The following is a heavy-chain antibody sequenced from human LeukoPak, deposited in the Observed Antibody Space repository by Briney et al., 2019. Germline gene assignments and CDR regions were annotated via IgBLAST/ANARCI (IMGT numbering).Heavy chain of an antibody. J-gene: IGHJ4*02. D-gene: IGHD3-16*01. CDR1: GGTFSSYA. CDR3: ARDRAFGVDFDY. Sequence: GASVKVSCKASGGTFSSYAISWVRQAPGQGLEWMGGIIPIFGTANYAQKFQGRVTITTDESTSTAYMELSSLRSEDTAVYYCARDRAFGVDFDYWGQGTLVTVSS. CDR2: IIPIFGTA. V-gene: IGHV1-69*05.